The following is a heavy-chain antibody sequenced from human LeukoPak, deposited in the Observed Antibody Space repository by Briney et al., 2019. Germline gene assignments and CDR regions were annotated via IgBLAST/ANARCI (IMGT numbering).Heavy chain of an antibody. J-gene: IGHJ4*02. CDR1: GGSISSGNW. D-gene: IGHD3-22*01. CDR2: IYHSGST. CDR3: ARITDSSGYWGYFDY. V-gene: IGHV4-4*02. Sequence: QTSGTLSLTCAVSGGSISSGNWWSWVRQPPGKGLEWIGEIYHSGSTNYNPSLKSRVTISVDKSKNQFSLKLSSVTAADTAVYYCARITDSSGYWGYFDYWGQGTLVTVSS.